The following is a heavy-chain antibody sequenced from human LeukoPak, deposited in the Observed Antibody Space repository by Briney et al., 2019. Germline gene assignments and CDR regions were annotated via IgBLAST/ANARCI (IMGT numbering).Heavy chain of an antibody. CDR1: GYTFTSYG. Sequence: GASAKVSCKASGYTFTSYGISWVRQAPGQGLEWMGWISAYNGNTNYAQKLQGRVTMTTDTSTSTAYMELRSLRSDDTAVYYCARDRTVAAAGMLAGMDVWGKGTTVTVSS. CDR3: ARDRTVAAAGMLAGMDV. D-gene: IGHD6-13*01. J-gene: IGHJ6*04. CDR2: ISAYNGNT. V-gene: IGHV1-18*04.